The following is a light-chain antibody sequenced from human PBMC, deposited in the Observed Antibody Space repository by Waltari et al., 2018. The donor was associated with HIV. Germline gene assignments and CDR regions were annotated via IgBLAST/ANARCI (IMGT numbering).Light chain of an antibody. V-gene: IGLV2-23*02. J-gene: IGLJ2*01. CDR2: DVN. Sequence: QSALTQPASVSGSLGQSITISCTGTSTDIGSYIFVSCYQQYPGKAPKVIIYDVNKWPSGVSHRFSGFKAANTASLTISGLQAEDEADYYCCSYAGSPTFVIFGGGTKVTVL. CDR3: CSYAGSPTFVI. CDR1: STDIGSYIF.